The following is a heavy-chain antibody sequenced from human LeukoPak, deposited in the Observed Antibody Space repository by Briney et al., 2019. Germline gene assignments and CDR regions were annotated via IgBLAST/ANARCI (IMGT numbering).Heavy chain of an antibody. CDR3: AREWMIAFDI. CDR2: ISSSTSYI. Sequence: GSLRLSCAASGFTFNTYTMNWVRQAPGKGLEWVSSISSSTSYIYYADSLKGRVTISRDNAQNSLYLHMSSLRAEDTAVYYCAREWMIAFDIWGQGTMVTVSS. V-gene: IGHV3-21*01. CDR1: GFTFNTYT. J-gene: IGHJ3*02. D-gene: IGHD5-12*01.